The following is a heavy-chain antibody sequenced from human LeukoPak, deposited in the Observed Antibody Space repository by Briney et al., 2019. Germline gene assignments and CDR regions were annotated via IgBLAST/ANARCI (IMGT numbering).Heavy chain of an antibody. CDR3: ARLGAGPTYYDFWSGYSSFYFDY. V-gene: IGHV4-39*01. CDR1: GGSISSSSYY. J-gene: IGHJ4*02. CDR2: IYYSGST. Sequence: SETLSLTCTVSGGSISSSSYYWGWVRQPPGRGLEWIGSIYYSGSTYYNPSLKSRVTISVDASKNQFSLKLSSVTAADTAVYYCARLGAGPTYYDFWSGYSSFYFDYWGQGTLVTVSS. D-gene: IGHD3-3*01.